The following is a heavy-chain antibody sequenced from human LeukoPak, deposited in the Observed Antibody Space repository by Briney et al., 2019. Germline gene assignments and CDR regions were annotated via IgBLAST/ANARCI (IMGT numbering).Heavy chain of an antibody. V-gene: IGHV1-24*01. CDR3: ATFGYYYGSGPLGGGSQNYYMDV. Sequence: GASVKVSCKVSGYTLTELSMHWVRQAPGKGLEWMGGFDPEDGETIYAQKFQGRVTMTEDTSTDTAYMELSSLRSEDTAVYYCATFGYYYGSGPLGGGSQNYYMDVWGKGTTVTVSS. CDR2: FDPEDGET. D-gene: IGHD3-10*01. CDR1: GYTLTELS. J-gene: IGHJ6*03.